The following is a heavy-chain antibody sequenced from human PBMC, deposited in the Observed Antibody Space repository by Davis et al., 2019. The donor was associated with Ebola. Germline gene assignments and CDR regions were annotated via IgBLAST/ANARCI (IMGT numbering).Heavy chain of an antibody. CDR1: GFTFSSYA. CDR2: ISGSGGST. D-gene: IGHD2-8*02. V-gene: IGHV3-23*01. CDR3: VRADALVNHAFDM. Sequence: PGGSLRLSCAASGFTFSSYAMSWVRQAPGKGLEWVSAISGSGGSTYYADSVKGRFTISRDNSKNTLYLQMNSLRAEDTAVYYCVRADALVNHAFDMWAQGTTVTVSS. J-gene: IGHJ3*02.